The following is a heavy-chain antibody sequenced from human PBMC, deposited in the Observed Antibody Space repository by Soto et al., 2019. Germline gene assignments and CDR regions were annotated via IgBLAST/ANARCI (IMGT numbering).Heavy chain of an antibody. D-gene: IGHD6-6*01. CDR1: GDSVSTNSAT. CDR2: TYYRSNWYT. J-gene: IGHJ4*02. V-gene: IGHV6-1*01. CDR3: ARLIATSSSDS. Sequence: SQTLSLTCAISGDSVSTNSATWDWIRQSPSRDLEWLGRTYYRSNWYTEYAVSVKGRITISPDTSNNQLSLQLNSLTPDYTSVYYCARLIATSSSDSWGQGPLVTLSS.